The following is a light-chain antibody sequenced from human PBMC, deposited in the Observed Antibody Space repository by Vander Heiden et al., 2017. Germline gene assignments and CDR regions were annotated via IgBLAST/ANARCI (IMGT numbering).Light chain of an antibody. CDR1: SNDIGGSKY. Sequence: QSALTQPASASGSPGQSITISCTGTSNDIGGSKYVSWYQQHPGKVPELIIYDVTNRPSGVSDRFSGSKSGNTASLTISALQPEDEADYYCNSYTSTSTLVFGGGTKLTVL. J-gene: IGLJ2*01. CDR2: DVT. CDR3: NSYTSTSTLV. V-gene: IGLV2-14*03.